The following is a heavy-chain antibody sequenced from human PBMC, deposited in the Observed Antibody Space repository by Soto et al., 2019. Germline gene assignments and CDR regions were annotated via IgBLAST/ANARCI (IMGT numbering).Heavy chain of an antibody. CDR3: ATLGVVTIRSVDP. CDR2: ISSSSSYT. D-gene: IGHD3-3*01. Sequence: GGSLRLSCAASGFTFSDYYMSWIRQAPGKGLEWVSYISSSSSYTNYADSVKGRFTISRDNAKNSLYLQMNSLRAEDTAVYYCATLGVVTIRSVDPWGQGTLVTVSS. V-gene: IGHV3-11*03. CDR1: GFTFSDYY. J-gene: IGHJ5*02.